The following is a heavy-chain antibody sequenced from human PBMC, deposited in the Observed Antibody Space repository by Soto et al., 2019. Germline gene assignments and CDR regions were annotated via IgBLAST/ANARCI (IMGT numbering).Heavy chain of an antibody. CDR2: ISYSGPI. J-gene: IGHJ6*02. V-gene: IGHV4-4*02. Sequence: SETLSLTCGVSGGSIILSHWWSWVRQPPGKGLEWIGEISYSGPINYNPSLKSRVTISVDKSKNQFSLKLSSVTAADTAVYYCARQGIWGSGSYDYGMDVWGQGTTVTVSS. CDR3: ARQGIWGSGSYDYGMDV. D-gene: IGHD3-10*01. CDR1: GGSIILSHW.